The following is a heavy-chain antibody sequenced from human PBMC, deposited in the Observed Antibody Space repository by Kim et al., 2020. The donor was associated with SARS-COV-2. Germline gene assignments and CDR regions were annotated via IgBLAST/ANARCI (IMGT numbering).Heavy chain of an antibody. CDR3: ARLGIPYNMDV. CDR2: T. J-gene: IGHJ6*03. V-gene: IGHV4-39*01. Sequence: TTDSQALKRRVSMTVDTSRNQFALKLSSVTAADTAVYYCARLGIPYNMDVWGKGTTVTVSS. D-gene: IGHD7-27*01.